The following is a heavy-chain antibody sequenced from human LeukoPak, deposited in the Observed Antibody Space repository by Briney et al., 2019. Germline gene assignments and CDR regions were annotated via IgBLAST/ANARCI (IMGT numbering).Heavy chain of an antibody. D-gene: IGHD5-12*01. J-gene: IGHJ5*02. CDR2: INPNSGGT. CDR3: ARDRGGYSGYDNWFDP. V-gene: IGHV1-2*02. CDR1: GYTFTGYY. Sequence: ASVKVSCKASGYTFTGYYMHWVRQAPGQGLEWMGWINPNSGGTNYAQKFQGRVTMTRDTSISTAYMELSRLRSDDTAVYYCARDRGGYSGYDNWFDPWGQGTLVTVSP.